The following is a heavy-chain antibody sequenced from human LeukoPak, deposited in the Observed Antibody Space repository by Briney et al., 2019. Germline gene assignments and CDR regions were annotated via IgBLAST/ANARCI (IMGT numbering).Heavy chain of an antibody. V-gene: IGHV3-30*04. CDR2: ISYDGSNK. CDR1: GFTFSSYA. J-gene: IGHJ6*04. D-gene: IGHD3-3*01. Sequence: GGSLRLSCAASGFTFSSYAMHWVRQAPGKGLEWVAVISYDGSNKYYADSVKGRFTISRDNSKSTLYLQMNSLRAEDTAVYYCAKDRLTYYDFWSGYQMDVWGKGTTVTVSS. CDR3: AKDRLTYYDFWSGYQMDV.